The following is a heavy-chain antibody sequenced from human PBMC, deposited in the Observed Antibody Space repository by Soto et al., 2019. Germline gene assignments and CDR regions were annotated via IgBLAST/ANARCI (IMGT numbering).Heavy chain of an antibody. CDR3: AKEREDSSGYYPPFDY. V-gene: IGHV3-30*18. Sequence: GGSLRLSCAASGFTFSSYGMHWVRQAPGKGLEWVAVISYDGSNKYYADSVKGRFTISRDNSKNTLYLQMNSLRAEDTAVYYCAKEREDSSGYYPPFDYWGQGTLVTVSS. CDR1: GFTFSSYG. D-gene: IGHD3-22*01. J-gene: IGHJ4*02. CDR2: ISYDGSNK.